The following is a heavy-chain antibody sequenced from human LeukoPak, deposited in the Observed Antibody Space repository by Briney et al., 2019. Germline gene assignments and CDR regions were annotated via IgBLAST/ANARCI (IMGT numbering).Heavy chain of an antibody. J-gene: IGHJ6*02. V-gene: IGHV1-46*01. Sequence: ASVNVSCKASGYTFTSYYMHWVRQAPGQGLEWMGVINPSGGSTSYAQKFQGRVTTTRDTSTSTVYMELSSLRSEDTAVYYCAREGRHEYYYYYGMDVWGQGTTVTVSS. CDR2: INPSGGST. CDR3: AREGRHEYYYYYGMDV. CDR1: GYTFTSYY.